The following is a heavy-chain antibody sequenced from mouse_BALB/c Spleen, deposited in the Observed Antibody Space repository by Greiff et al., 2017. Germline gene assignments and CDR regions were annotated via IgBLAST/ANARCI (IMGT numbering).Heavy chain of an antibody. V-gene: IGHV2-4-1*01. CDR3: ARLYSGYAMDY. CDR1: GFSLTSYG. D-gene: IGHD2-12*01. J-gene: IGHJ4*01. CDR2: IWSGGST. Sequence: VHLVESGPGLVQPSQSLSITCTVSGFSLTSYGVHWVRQSPGKGLEWLGVIWSGGSTDYNAAFISRLSISKDNSKSQVFFKMNSLQADDTAIYYCARLYSGYAMDYWGQGTSVTVSS.